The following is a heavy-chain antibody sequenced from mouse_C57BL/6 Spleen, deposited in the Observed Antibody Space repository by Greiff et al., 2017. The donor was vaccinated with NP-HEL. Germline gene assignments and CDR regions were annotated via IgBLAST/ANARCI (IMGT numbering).Heavy chain of an antibody. CDR3: ARGAGTSFDY. CDR1: GFTFSSYA. Sequence: DVQLVESGGGLVKPGGSLKLSCAASGFTFSSYAMSWVRQTPEKRLEWVATISDGGSYTYYPDNVKGRFTISRDNAKNNLYLQLSHLKSEDTAMYYCARGAGTSFDYWGQGTTLTVSS. V-gene: IGHV5-4*01. J-gene: IGHJ2*01. CDR2: ISDGGSYT. D-gene: IGHD3-3*01.